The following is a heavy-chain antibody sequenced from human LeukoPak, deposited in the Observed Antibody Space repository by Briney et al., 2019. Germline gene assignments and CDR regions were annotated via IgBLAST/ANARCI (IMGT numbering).Heavy chain of an antibody. Sequence: GASVKVSCKASGYTFTSYDINWVRQATGQGLEWMGWMNPNSGNTGYAQKFQGRVTMTRNTSISTAYMELSSLRSEDTAVYYCARAIAARPGNYYYDMDVWGQGTTVTVSS. V-gene: IGHV1-8*01. J-gene: IGHJ6*02. D-gene: IGHD6-6*01. CDR2: MNPNSGNT. CDR3: ARAIAARPGNYYYDMDV. CDR1: GYTFTSYD.